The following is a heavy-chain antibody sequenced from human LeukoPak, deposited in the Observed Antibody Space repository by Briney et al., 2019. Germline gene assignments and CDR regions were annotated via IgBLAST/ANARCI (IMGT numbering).Heavy chain of an antibody. CDR3: ASSSRCSSTSCYFSTRTNWFDP. D-gene: IGHD2-2*01. Sequence: SETLSLTCAVYGESLSGYYWSWIRQPPGKGLEWIGEINHSGSTNYNPSLKSRVTISVDTSKNQFSLKLSSVTAADTAVYYCASSSRCSSTSCYFSTRTNWFDPWGQGTLVTVSS. CDR1: GESLSGYY. CDR2: INHSGST. J-gene: IGHJ5*02. V-gene: IGHV4-34*01.